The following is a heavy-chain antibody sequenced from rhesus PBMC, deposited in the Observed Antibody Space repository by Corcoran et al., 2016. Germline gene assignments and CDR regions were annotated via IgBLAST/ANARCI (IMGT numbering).Heavy chain of an antibody. CDR1: GASIRLNS. V-gene: IGHV4-147*01. Sequence: QVQLQESGPGLVKPSETLPLTSAVSGASIRLNSWTWIRQPPGKGLEWIGDTYGGSGRTSYNPSLKSRVTISKDTSKNQFSLKLSSVTAADTAVYYCARGIYGTPDYWGQGVLVTVSS. CDR3: ARGIYGTPDY. J-gene: IGHJ4*01. CDR2: TYGGSGRT. D-gene: IGHD4-29*01.